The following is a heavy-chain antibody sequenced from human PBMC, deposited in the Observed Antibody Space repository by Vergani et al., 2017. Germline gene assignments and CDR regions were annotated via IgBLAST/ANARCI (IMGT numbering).Heavy chain of an antibody. CDR2: INPSGGHT. V-gene: IGHV1-46*01. CDR1: GYTFSNYY. CDR3: ARDSRFGGSYFHLAI. J-gene: IGHJ4*02. D-gene: IGHD1-26*01. Sequence: QVQVVQSGAEVKKSGASVKVSCKTSGYTFSNYYMHWVRQAPGQGLEWMGIINPSGGHTNYAQKFQGRVTMTRDTSTSTVYMELSSLRSEDTAIYYCARDSRFGGSYFHLAIWGQGALVTVSS.